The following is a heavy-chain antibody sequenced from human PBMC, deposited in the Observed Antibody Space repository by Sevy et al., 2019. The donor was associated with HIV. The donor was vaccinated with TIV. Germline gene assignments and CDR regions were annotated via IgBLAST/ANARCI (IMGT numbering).Heavy chain of an antibody. CDR1: GFTFSNYA. V-gene: IGHV3-23*01. CDR2: FSFGCGKI. D-gene: IGHD1-26*01. J-gene: IGHJ4*02. CDR3: AKDAGTYYLTYYFDF. Sequence: GGSLRLSCAASGFTFSNYAMSWVRQAPGKGLEWVSTFSFGCGKINYADSVKGRFTISRDNSKNTLFLDMNSLRAEDTAIYYCAKDAGTYYLTYYFDFWGQGTLVTVSS.